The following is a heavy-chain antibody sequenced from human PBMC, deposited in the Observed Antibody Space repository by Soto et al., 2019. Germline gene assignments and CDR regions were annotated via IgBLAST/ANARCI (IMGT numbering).Heavy chain of an antibody. J-gene: IGHJ6*02. CDR1: GFIFSDFS. V-gene: IGHV3-11*01. CDR2: ISGDGSST. D-gene: IGHD3-3*01. Sequence: XGSLRRSFAASGFIFSDFSMSWIRQAPGKGLEWISYISGDGSSTNYAGSVKGRFSISRDNANNSLYLQLNTLRADDTAVYYCARDWSRADPNPIYGMDVWGHGTTVTVSS. CDR3: ARDWSRADPNPIYGMDV.